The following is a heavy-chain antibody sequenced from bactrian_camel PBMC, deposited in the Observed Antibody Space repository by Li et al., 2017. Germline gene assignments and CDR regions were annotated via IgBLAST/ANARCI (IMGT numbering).Heavy chain of an antibody. Sequence: DVQLVESGGGSVQTGGSLRLSCAASGYTFGDYCMGWFRQAPGKERELVARFNIRTGVTYYADSVKGRFTISKDNAKNILYLQMNSLKPEDTAMYYCAADEELVARCPEVLSYWGQGTQVTVS. CDR3: AADEELVARCPEVLSY. D-gene: IGHD2*01. J-gene: IGHJ4*01. CDR2: FNIRTGVT. V-gene: IGHV3S31*01. CDR1: GYTFGDYC.